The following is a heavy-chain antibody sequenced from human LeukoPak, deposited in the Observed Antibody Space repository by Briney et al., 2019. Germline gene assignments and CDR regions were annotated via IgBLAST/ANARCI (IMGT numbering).Heavy chain of an antibody. CDR2: INHSGST. Sequence: PSETLSLTCAVYGGSFSGYNWSWIRQPPGKGLEWSGEINHSGSTNYNPSLKSRVTISVDTSKHQFSLKLSSVAAADTAVYYCARRGAGSGYADYWGQGTLVTVSS. V-gene: IGHV4-34*01. D-gene: IGHD5-12*01. J-gene: IGHJ4*02. CDR3: ARRGAGSGYADY. CDR1: GGSFSGYN.